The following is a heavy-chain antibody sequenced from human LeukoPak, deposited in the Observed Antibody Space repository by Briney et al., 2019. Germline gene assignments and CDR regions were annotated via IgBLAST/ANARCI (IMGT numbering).Heavy chain of an antibody. CDR3: ARGLNIVVVTAPMDV. V-gene: IGHV1-2*02. Sequence: ASVKVSCKASGYTFTGYYMHWVRQAPGQGLEWMGWINPNSGGTNYAQKLQGRVTMTTDTSTSTAYMELRSLRSDDTAVYYCARGLNIVVVTAPMDVWGQGTTVTVSS. D-gene: IGHD2-21*02. CDR2: INPNSGGT. CDR1: GYTFTGYY. J-gene: IGHJ6*02.